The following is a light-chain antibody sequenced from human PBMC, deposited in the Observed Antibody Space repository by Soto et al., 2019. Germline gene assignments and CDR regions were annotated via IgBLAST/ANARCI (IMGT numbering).Light chain of an antibody. CDR2: GAS. J-gene: IGKJ5*01. CDR3: QQYSGLPMT. V-gene: IGKV3-20*01. Sequence: EIVLTQSPDTLSLSPGGRATLSCRASQTVSPNYLAWCQQKPGHAPRLLIYGASRRATGVPDRFSGSGSGTDFPLTISRLEPEDFGVYFCQQYSGLPMTFGQGTRLEIK. CDR1: QTVSPNY.